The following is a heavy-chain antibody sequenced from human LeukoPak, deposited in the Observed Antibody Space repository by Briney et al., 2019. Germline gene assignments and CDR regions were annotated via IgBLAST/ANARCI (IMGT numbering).Heavy chain of an antibody. Sequence: GGSLRLSCAASGFTFSSYGMHWVRQAPGKGLEWVAVIWYDGSNKYYADSVKGRFTISRDNSKNTLYLQMNSLRAEDTAVYYCARGVGATKPAISFDYWGQGTLVTVSS. CDR1: GFTFSSYG. CDR3: ARGVGATKPAISFDY. D-gene: IGHD1-26*01. J-gene: IGHJ4*02. CDR2: IWYDGSNK. V-gene: IGHV3-33*01.